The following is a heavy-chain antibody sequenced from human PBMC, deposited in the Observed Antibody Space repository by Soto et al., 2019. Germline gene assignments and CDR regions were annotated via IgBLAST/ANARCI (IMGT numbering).Heavy chain of an antibody. CDR1: GGSISSFY. CDR2: FSYSGST. Sequence: QVQLQESDPGLVKPSETLSLTCTVSGGSISSFYWSWIRQPPGKGLEWIGYFSYSGSTNYNPSLKSRVTISVDTSKNQFSLKLTSVTAADTAVYYCARGRSLGDYWGKGTLVTVSS. CDR3: ARGRSLGDY. J-gene: IGHJ4*02. V-gene: IGHV4-59*01.